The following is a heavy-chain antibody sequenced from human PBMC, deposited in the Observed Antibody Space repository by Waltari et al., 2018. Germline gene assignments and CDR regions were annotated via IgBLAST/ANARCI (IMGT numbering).Heavy chain of an antibody. D-gene: IGHD2-21*02. V-gene: IGHV3-74*01. J-gene: IGHJ4*02. Sequence: EVQLVESGGGLVQPGGSLSLSCSASGFTFTSHWMHWFRQGPGKGLEWVSRLNYDGSSTYYADFVKGRFTISRDNAKNTLYLQMNSLRAEDTGVYYCVRGYGGDVYWGQGTLVTVSS. CDR1: GFTFTSHW. CDR2: LNYDGSST. CDR3: VRGYGGDVY.